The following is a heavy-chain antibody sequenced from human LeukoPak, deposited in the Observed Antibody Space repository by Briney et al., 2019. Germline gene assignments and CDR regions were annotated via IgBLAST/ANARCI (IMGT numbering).Heavy chain of an antibody. CDR2: ISAGNGNT. V-gene: IGHV1-18*01. J-gene: IGHJ4*02. Sequence: GASVKVSCKASGYTFTKYGIIWARLAPGQGPEWMGWISAGNGNTNYAQKFQGRVTMTRDTSTSTVYMELSSLRSEDTAVYYCARVGRGYYFDYWGQGTLVTVSS. D-gene: IGHD1-26*01. CDR1: GYTFTKYG. CDR3: ARVGRGYYFDY.